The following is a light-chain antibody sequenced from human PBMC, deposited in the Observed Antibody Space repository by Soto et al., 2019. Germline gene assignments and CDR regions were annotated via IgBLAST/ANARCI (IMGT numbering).Light chain of an antibody. CDR2: MVS. J-gene: IGLJ1*01. CDR1: SSDVGNYNY. CDR3: KSYAGSNTYV. Sequence: QSALTQPASVSGSPGQSITISCTGTSSDVGNYNYVSWYQQYPGRVPKLLIYMVSNRPSGVSNRFSGSKSGNTASLTISGLQAEDEADYFCKSYAGSNTYVVGSGTKV. V-gene: IGLV2-14*01.